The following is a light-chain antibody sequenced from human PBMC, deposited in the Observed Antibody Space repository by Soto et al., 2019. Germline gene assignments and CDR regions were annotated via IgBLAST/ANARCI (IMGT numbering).Light chain of an antibody. CDR2: EVS. J-gene: IGLJ2*01. CDR3: SSYTSSTPVV. CDR1: SSDVGGYNY. Sequence: QSVLTQPASVSGSPGQSITISCTGTSSDVGGYNYVSWYQQYTGKAPKLMIYEVSNRPSGVSNRFSGSKSGITASLTISGLQAEDEADYYCSSYTSSTPVVFGGGTKLTVL. V-gene: IGLV2-14*01.